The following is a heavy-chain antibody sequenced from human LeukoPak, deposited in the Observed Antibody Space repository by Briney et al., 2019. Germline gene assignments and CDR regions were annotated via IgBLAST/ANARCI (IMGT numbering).Heavy chain of an antibody. Sequence: GGSLRLSCAASGFSVSSNYMSWVRQGPGKGLEWVSVLYSDGNTHYADSVNGRFTISRDNSRNTLYLQMTSLRAEDTAVYYCARGSYYGSGSYYNGDFGFDPWGQGTLVTVSS. V-gene: IGHV3-53*01. CDR3: ARGSYYGSGSYYNGDFGFDP. J-gene: IGHJ5*02. CDR1: GFSVSSNY. CDR2: LYSDGNT. D-gene: IGHD3-10*01.